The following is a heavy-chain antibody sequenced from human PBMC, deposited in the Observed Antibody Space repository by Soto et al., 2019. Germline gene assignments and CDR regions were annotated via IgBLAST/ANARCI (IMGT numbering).Heavy chain of an antibody. CDR3: ATDDMNRGRFDF. CDR2: ININRGDV. J-gene: IGHJ4*02. Sequence: VASVKVSCKASGHSSTHNGISWVRRAPGQGLEWMGWININRGDVNHAPKFQGRVTLTTDTSTTTAYMELRSLRLDDTAVYFSATDDMNRGRFDFWGQGTRVTVS. CDR1: GHSSTHNG. V-gene: IGHV1-18*01.